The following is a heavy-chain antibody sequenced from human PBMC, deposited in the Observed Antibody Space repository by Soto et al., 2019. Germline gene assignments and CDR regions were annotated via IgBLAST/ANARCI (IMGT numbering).Heavy chain of an antibody. CDR1: GFSLSDYW. CDR3: ARGANGYFYFDY. V-gene: IGHV3-74*01. D-gene: IGHD5-18*01. CDR2: ITRDGSST. J-gene: IGHJ4*02. Sequence: EVQLVESGGGLVQPGGSLRLSCAASGFSLSDYWMHWVRQAPGEGLVWLSRITRDGSSTNYADSVKGRFTISRDNAKNTVYLQVNSLRGEDQGVDYCARGANGYFYFDYWGQGTLVTVSS.